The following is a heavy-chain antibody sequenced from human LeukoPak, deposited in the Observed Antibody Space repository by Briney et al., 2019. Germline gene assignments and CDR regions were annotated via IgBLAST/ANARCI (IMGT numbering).Heavy chain of an antibody. V-gene: IGHV4-61*05. Sequence: SETLSLTCTVSGGSITTSNYYWGWIRQPPGKGLEWIGYISYSGSTNYNPSLKSRVTMSVDTSKNQFSLNVNSVTAADTAVYYCARRRGGFSGGNFDYWGQGVLVTVSS. D-gene: IGHD6-25*01. CDR3: ARRRGGFSGGNFDY. CDR2: ISYSGST. J-gene: IGHJ4*02. CDR1: GGSITTSNYY.